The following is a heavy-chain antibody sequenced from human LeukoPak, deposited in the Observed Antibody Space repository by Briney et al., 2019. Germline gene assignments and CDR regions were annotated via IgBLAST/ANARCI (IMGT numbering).Heavy chain of an antibody. V-gene: IGHV1-2*06. CDR1: GYTLTAYY. Sequence: ASMKISCKASGYTLTAYYIYWVRQAPGQGREWMGRINPNSGGTDYAHNSQGRVTMTRDTSISTAYMELSRLRSDDTAVYYCARGYCSGGTCYLVENWLDPWGQGTLVTVSS. CDR3: ARGYCSGGTCYLVENWLDP. D-gene: IGHD2-15*01. J-gene: IGHJ5*02. CDR2: INPNSGGT.